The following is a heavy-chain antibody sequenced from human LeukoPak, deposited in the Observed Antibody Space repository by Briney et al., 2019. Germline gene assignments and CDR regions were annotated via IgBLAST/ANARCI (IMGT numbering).Heavy chain of an antibody. J-gene: IGHJ6*02. Sequence: GGSLRLSCAASGFTFSSYGMYWVRQAPGKGLEWVAFIRHDGSNKYHADSVKGRFTISGDNSKNTLYLQMNSLKTEDTAVYYCARDDILTGYIYYYGMDVWGQGTTVTVSS. V-gene: IGHV3-30*02. CDR2: IRHDGSNK. D-gene: IGHD3-9*01. CDR1: GFTFSSYG. CDR3: ARDDILTGYIYYYGMDV.